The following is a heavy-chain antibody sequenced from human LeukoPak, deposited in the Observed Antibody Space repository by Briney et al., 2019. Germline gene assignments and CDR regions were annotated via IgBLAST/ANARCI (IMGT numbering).Heavy chain of an antibody. D-gene: IGHD5-12*01. V-gene: IGHV4-34*01. Sequence: SETLSLTCAVYGGSFSNYYWSWIRQPPGKGLEWIGEINHGGTTKYNPSLKSRVTISVDTSKKQFSLKLSSVTAADTAVYYCARGYSGYDLGRDKYYFDYWGQGTLVTVSS. CDR3: ARGYSGYDLGRDKYYFDY. CDR2: INHGGTT. CDR1: GGSFSNYY. J-gene: IGHJ4*02.